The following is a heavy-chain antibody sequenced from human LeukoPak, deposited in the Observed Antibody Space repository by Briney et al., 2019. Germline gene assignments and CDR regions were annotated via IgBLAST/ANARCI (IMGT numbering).Heavy chain of an antibody. V-gene: IGHV4-59*01. CDR1: GGSISGSY. Sequence: SETLSLTCAVSGGSISGSYWSWIRQPPGKGLEWIAYMYNSGSTNYNPSLKSRVTISIDTSKNQFSLKLSSLTAADTAIYYCARGIESYGDYGYWGQGILVTVSS. CDR2: MYNSGST. CDR3: ARGIESYGDYGY. D-gene: IGHD4-17*01. J-gene: IGHJ4*02.